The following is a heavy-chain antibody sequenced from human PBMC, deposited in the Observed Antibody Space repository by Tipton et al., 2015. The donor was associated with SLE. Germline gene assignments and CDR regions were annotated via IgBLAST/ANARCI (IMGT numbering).Heavy chain of an antibody. J-gene: IGHJ5*01. Sequence: GLVKPSETLSLTCIVSGGSIGNYYWTWIRQPPGKGLEWIGYMHYSGSTDYNPSLKSRVTISVDTSENQFSLMLNSVTAADTAVYYCVTDPLWFDSWGQGTLVTVSS. V-gene: IGHV4-59*12. D-gene: IGHD1-14*01. CDR3: VTDPLWFDS. CDR1: GGSIGNYY. CDR2: MHYSGST.